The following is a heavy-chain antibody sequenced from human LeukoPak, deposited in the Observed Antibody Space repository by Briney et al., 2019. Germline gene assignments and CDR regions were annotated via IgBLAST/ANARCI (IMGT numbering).Heavy chain of an antibody. V-gene: IGHV5-51*01. D-gene: IGHD2-21*02. CDR3: ARRGRSSYCGGDCYYTSWYFDL. CDR1: GYSFTSYW. Sequence: GESLKISCKGSGYSFTSYWIGWVRQMPGKGLEWMGIIYPGDSDTRYSPSFQGQVTISADKSISTAYLQWSSLKASDTAMYYCARRGRSSYCGGDCYYTSWYFDLWGRGTLVTVSS. CDR2: IYPGDSDT. J-gene: IGHJ2*01.